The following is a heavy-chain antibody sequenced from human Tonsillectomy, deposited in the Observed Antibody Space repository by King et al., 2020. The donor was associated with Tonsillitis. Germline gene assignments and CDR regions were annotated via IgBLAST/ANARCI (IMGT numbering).Heavy chain of an antibody. CDR2: ISYDGSNK. CDR1: GFTFNYYA. Sequence: VQLVESGGGVVQPGRSLRLSCEASGFTFNYYAMHWVRQAPGKGLEWVAVISYDGSNKDYADSVKGRFTISRDNSKTTLYLQMNSLRAEDTAVYYCANLVSGGDDDYWGQGTLVTVSS. D-gene: IGHD3-10*01. CDR3: ANLVSGGDDDY. V-gene: IGHV3-30*18. J-gene: IGHJ4*02.